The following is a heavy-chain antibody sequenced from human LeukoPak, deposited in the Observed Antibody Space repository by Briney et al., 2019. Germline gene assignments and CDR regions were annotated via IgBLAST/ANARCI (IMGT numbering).Heavy chain of an antibody. D-gene: IGHD2-15*01. CDR2: ISAYNGNT. V-gene: IGHV1-18*01. Sequence: ASVKVSCKASGYTFTSYDINWVRQATGQGLEWMGWISAYNGNTNYAQKLQGRVTMTTDTSTSTAYMELRSLRSDDTAVYYCARDWMSSFREPKPFDYWGQGTLVTVSS. J-gene: IGHJ4*02. CDR1: GYTFTSYD. CDR3: ARDWMSSFREPKPFDY.